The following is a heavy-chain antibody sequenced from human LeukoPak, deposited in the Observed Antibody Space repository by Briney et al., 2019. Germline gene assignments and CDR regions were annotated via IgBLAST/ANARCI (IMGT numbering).Heavy chain of an antibody. Sequence: GGSLRLSCAASGFTFSSYSMNWVRQAPGKGLEWVSYISSSSSTIYYADSVKGRFTISRDNAKNSLYLQMNSLRAEDTAVYYCARDRLRAGYSSGPPAFDYWGQGTLVTVSS. J-gene: IGHJ4*02. V-gene: IGHV3-48*04. CDR1: GFTFSSYS. D-gene: IGHD6-19*01. CDR2: ISSSSSTI. CDR3: ARDRLRAGYSSGPPAFDY.